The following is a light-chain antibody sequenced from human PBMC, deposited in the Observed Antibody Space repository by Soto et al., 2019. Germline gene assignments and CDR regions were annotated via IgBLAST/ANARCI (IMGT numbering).Light chain of an antibody. CDR3: SSFTSAYTFV. J-gene: IGLJ1*01. CDR2: EVS. V-gene: IGLV2-14*01. Sequence: QSVLTQPRSVSGSPGQSIAISCTGTSSDVGGYNSVSWYQQHPGKAPKLLISEVSIRPSGVSDRFSGSKSGNTASLTISGLQTEDEADYYCSSFTSAYTFVFGSGTKVTVL. CDR1: SSDVGGYNS.